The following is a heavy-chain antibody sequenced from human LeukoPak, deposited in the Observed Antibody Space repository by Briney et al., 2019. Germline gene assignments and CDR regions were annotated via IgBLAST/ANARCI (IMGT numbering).Heavy chain of an antibody. D-gene: IGHD4-11*01. V-gene: IGHV4-31*03. CDR3: ARRGSTTQGHWYFEL. Sequence: SQPLSLPCTLSGRSLNSSSYYWRWIPQHPGEGVEWFGYICYSGTTYYNPSLKSRFSISVDTSKNQFSLRLSSVTAADTALYYCARRGSTTQGHWYFELWGRGALVTVSS. J-gene: IGHJ2*01. CDR2: ICYSGTT. CDR1: GRSLNSSSYY.